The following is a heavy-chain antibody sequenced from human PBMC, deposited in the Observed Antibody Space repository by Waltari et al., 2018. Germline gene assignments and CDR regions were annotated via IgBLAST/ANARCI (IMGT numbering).Heavy chain of an antibody. CDR1: GGPISSYY. CDR2: IYYRGNN. Sequence: QVQLQESGPGLVKPSGTLSLTCTVSGGPISSYYWSWCRQAPGNGVEWIGYIYYRGNNNYNPALKSRVTISVDTSKNQFYLKLSSVTAADTAVYYCARGPNGRKGMDVWGQGTTVTVSS. J-gene: IGHJ6*02. V-gene: IGHV4-59*01. CDR3: ARGPNGRKGMDV.